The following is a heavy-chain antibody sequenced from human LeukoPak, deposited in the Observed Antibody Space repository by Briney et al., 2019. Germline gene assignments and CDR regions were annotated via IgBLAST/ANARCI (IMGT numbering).Heavy chain of an antibody. CDR3: ARAKTEETYYYDSSGFYFDY. CDR2: IYYSGIT. V-gene: IGHV4-59*01. D-gene: IGHD3-22*01. J-gene: IGHJ4*02. CDR1: GGSISSYY. Sequence: PSETLSLTCTVSGGSISSYYWSWLRQPPGKGLEWIGYIYYSGITNYNPSLKSRVTISADTSKNQFSLKLNSVTAADTAVYYCARAKTEETYYYDSSGFYFDYWGQGTLVTVSS.